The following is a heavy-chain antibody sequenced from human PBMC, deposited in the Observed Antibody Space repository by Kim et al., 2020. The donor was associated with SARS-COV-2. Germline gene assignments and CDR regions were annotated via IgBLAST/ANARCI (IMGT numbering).Heavy chain of an antibody. J-gene: IGHJ4*02. V-gene: IGHV3-73*01. Sequence: SYATEYSASVKGRFTISRDDSENMAYLQMNSLKTEDTAVYYCTRLGGEPYWGQGTLVTVSS. D-gene: IGHD3-16*01. CDR2: SYAT. CDR3: TRLGGEPY.